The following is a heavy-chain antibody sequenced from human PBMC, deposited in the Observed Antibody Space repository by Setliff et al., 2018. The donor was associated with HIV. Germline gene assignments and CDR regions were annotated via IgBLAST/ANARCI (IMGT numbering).Heavy chain of an antibody. CDR3: ARGFDYAQRPPLYYFDY. CDR1: GGSISSGYYY. V-gene: IGHV4-31*03. Sequence: SETLSLTCTVSGGSISSGYYYWSWIRQHPGKGLEWIGYIYYSGNPFYNPSLRSRVTISLDTSKNQFSLKLSSVTAADTAVYYCARGFDYAQRPPLYYFDYWGQGTLGTV. D-gene: IGHD2-2*01. CDR2: IYYSGNP. J-gene: IGHJ4*02.